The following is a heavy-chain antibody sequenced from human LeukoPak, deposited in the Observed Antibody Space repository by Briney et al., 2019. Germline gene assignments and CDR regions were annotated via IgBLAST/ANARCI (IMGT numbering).Heavy chain of an antibody. CDR1: GFTFSSYW. V-gene: IGHV3-7*03. CDR2: IKQDGSEK. CDR3: ARELRGDYVWGSYRLDY. J-gene: IGHJ4*02. D-gene: IGHD3-16*02. Sequence: PGGSLRLSCAASGFTFSSYWMSWVRQAPRKGLEWVANIKQDGSEKYYVDSVKGRFTISRDNAKNSLYLQMNSLRAEDTAVYYCARELRGDYVWGSYRLDYWGQGTLVTVSS.